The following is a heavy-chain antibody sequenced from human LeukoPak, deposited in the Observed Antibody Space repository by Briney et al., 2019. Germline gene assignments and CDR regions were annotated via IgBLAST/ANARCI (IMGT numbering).Heavy chain of an antibody. Sequence: GGSLRLSCAASGFTFSSYSMNWVRQAPGKGLEWVSSISSSSSYIYYADSVKGRFTISRDNAKNSLYLQMNSLRAEDTAVYYCARGHGSSSWFNYFDYWGQGTLVTVSS. D-gene: IGHD6-13*01. J-gene: IGHJ4*02. CDR1: GFTFSSYS. CDR2: ISSSSSYI. V-gene: IGHV3-21*01. CDR3: ARGHGSSSWFNYFDY.